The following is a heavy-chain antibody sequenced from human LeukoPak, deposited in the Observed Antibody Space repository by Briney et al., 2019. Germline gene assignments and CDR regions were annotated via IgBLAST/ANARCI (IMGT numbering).Heavy chain of an antibody. Sequence: ASVKVSCKASGGTFSSYAISWVRQAPGQGLEWMGGIIPIFGTANYAQKFQGRVTITTDESTSTAYMELSSLRSEDTAVYYCARQKKRPCYDSSGLICYYYMDVWGKGTTVTVSS. CDR1: GGTFSSYA. D-gene: IGHD3-22*01. J-gene: IGHJ6*03. CDR2: IIPIFGTA. CDR3: ARQKKRPCYDSSGLICYYYMDV. V-gene: IGHV1-69*05.